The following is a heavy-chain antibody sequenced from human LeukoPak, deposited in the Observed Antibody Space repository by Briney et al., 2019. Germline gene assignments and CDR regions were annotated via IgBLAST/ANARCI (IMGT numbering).Heavy chain of an antibody. CDR1: GGSFSGYY. Sequence: SEALSLTCAVYGGSFSGYYWSWIRQPPGKGLEWIGEINHSGSTNYNPSLKSRVTISVDTSKNQFSLKLSSVTAADTAVYYCARSDSSGWFNYWGQGTLVTVSS. CDR3: ARSDSSGWFNY. CDR2: INHSGST. D-gene: IGHD6-19*01. J-gene: IGHJ4*02. V-gene: IGHV4-34*01.